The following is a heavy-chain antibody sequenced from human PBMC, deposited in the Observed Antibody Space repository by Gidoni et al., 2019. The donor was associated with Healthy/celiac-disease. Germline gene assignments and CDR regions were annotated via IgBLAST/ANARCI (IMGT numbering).Heavy chain of an antibody. Sequence: QVQLQQWGAGLLKPAETLSLTCAVYGGAFSGCYWSWIRQPPGKGLEWIGEIKHSGSTNYNPSLKSRVTISVDTSKTQFSLKLSSVTAADSAVYYCASLGFPRGYSYGPRGAFDIWGQGTMVTVSS. V-gene: IGHV4-34*01. J-gene: IGHJ3*02. CDR1: GGAFSGCY. D-gene: IGHD5-18*01. CDR3: ASLGFPRGYSYGPRGAFDI. CDR2: IKHSGST.